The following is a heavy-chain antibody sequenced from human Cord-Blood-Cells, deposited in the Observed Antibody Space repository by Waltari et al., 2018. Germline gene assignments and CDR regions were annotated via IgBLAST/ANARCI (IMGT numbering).Heavy chain of an antibody. Sequence: QVQLVQSGAEVKKPGASVKVSCKVSGYTLTELSLHWVRQAPGKGLEWMGGCEPEDGETIYAQDFQGRVTRTEDTSTDTAYMELSSLRSEDTAVYYCATDWTPRGYSYGYWYFDLWGRGTLVTVSS. CDR3: ATDWTPRGYSYGYWYFDL. J-gene: IGHJ2*01. V-gene: IGHV1-24*01. CDR1: GYTLTELS. CDR2: CEPEDGET. D-gene: IGHD5-18*01.